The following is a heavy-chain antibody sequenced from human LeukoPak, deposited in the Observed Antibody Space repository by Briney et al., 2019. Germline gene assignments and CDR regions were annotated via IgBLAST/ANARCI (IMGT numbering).Heavy chain of an antibody. CDR1: GGSISSYY. Sequence: SETLSLTCTVSGGSISSYYWSWIRQPPGKGLEWIGEINHSGSTNYNPSLKSRVTISVDTSKNQFSLKLSSVTAADTAVYYCARVRARGDVNFDYWGQGTLVTVSS. J-gene: IGHJ4*02. D-gene: IGHD7-27*01. CDR2: INHSGST. V-gene: IGHV4-34*01. CDR3: ARVRARGDVNFDY.